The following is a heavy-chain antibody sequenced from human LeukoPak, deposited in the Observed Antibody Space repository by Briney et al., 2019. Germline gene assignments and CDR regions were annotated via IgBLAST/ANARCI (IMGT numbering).Heavy chain of an antibody. CDR3: ARGIRTTVTTSYYYMDV. Sequence: PGGSLRLSCTASGFTFSSDWMSWVRQAPGKGLEWVANIKQDGSEKYYVDSVKGRFTISRDNAKNSLYLQMNSLRAEDTAVYYCARGIRTTVTTSYYYMDVWGKGTTVTVSS. D-gene: IGHD4-17*01. V-gene: IGHV3-7*01. CDR1: GFTFSSDW. J-gene: IGHJ6*03. CDR2: IKQDGSEK.